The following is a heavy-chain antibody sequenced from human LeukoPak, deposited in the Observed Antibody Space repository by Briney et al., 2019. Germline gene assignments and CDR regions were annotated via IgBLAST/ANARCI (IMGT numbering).Heavy chain of an antibody. V-gene: IGHV1-46*01. J-gene: IGHJ4*02. CDR2: INPSGGST. CDR1: GYTPTSYY. D-gene: IGHD2-2*01. CDR3: ARDIVVIPAANGIDY. Sequence: ASLKVSCKASGYTPTSYYMHWVRQPPGQGLEWIGIINPSGGSTSYAQKFQGRVTMTRDTSTTTVYMELSSLRSEDTAVYYCARDIVVIPAANGIDYWGQGALVTVSS.